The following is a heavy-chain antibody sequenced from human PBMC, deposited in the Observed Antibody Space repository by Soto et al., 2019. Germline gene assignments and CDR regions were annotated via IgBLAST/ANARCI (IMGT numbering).Heavy chain of an antibody. CDR2: INHRGST. CDR3: AREKGVGSTVYNWLDH. CDR1: SVSFRDCD. D-gene: IGHD3-10*01. J-gene: IGHJ5*02. Sequence: SGTLSITCAVYSVSFRDCDLRWIRQPPRKGLEWIGEINHRGSTNYNPSLKSRVTISVDTSKNHFSLKVISVTAADTAVYYCAREKGVGSTVYNWLDHWGQGTMVTVSS. V-gene: IGHV4-34*01.